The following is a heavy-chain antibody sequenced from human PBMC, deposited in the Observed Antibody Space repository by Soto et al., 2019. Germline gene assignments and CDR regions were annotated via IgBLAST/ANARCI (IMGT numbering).Heavy chain of an antibody. CDR3: ATGTRRITIFGVVIDAFDI. Sequence: ASVKVSCKVSGYTLTELSMHWVRQAPGKGLEWMGGFDPEDGETIYAQKFQGRVTMTEDTSTDTAYMELSSLRSEDTAVYYCATGTRRITIFGVVIDAFDILGQGTMVTVSS. V-gene: IGHV1-24*01. D-gene: IGHD3-3*01. CDR1: GYTLTELS. J-gene: IGHJ3*02. CDR2: FDPEDGET.